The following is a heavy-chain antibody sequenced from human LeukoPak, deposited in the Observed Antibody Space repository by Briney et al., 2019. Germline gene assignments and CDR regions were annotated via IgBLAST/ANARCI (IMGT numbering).Heavy chain of an antibody. CDR1: GXTLSNHW. Sequence: GGSLRLSCAASGXTLSNHWMSWVRQAPGKGQEWVANIKEDGSEKYYVDSMKGRFTISRDNAKNSLYLQMNSLRAEDTAVYYCVRDSGFVADYWGQGTPVTVSS. CDR2: IKEDGSEK. V-gene: IGHV3-7*04. CDR3: VRDSGFVADY. D-gene: IGHD1-26*01. J-gene: IGHJ4*02.